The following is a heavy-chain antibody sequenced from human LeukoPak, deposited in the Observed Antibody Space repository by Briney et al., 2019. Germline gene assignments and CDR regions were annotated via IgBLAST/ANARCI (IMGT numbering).Heavy chain of an antibody. Sequence: PSETLSLTCTVSGGSISSYYWSWIRQPPGKGLEWIGYIYYSGSTNYNPSLKSRVTISVDTSKNHFPLRLSSLTAADTAVYFCARGRVSSSSWNSAYYYYFYMDVWGKGTTVTVSS. V-gene: IGHV4-59*01. D-gene: IGHD6-13*01. CDR2: IYYSGST. J-gene: IGHJ6*03. CDR3: ARGRVSSSSWNSAYYYYFYMDV. CDR1: GGSISSYY.